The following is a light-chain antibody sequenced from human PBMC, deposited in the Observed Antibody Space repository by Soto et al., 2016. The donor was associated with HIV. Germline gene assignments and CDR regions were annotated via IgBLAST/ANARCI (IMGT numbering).Light chain of an antibody. CDR3: NSRDISGNHVV. Sequence: SSELTQDPAVSVALGQRVRITCQGDSLRSYYVTWYQQKPGQAPILVIYGKNNRPSGIPDRFSGSSSGNTASLTITGAQAEDEADYYCNSRDISGNHVVFGGGTKFDRP. V-gene: IGLV3-19*01. CDR2: GKN. CDR1: SLRSYY. J-gene: IGLJ2*01.